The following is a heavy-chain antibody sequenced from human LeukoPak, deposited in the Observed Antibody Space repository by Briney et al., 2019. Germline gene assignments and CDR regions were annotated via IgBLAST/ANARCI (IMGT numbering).Heavy chain of an antibody. J-gene: IGHJ4*02. CDR1: GFTFSSYA. Sequence: RSLRLSCAASGFTFSSYAMHWVRQAPGKGLEWVAVISYDGSNKYYADSVKGRFTISSDKSTNTLYLQMNSLRPEDTAVYYCAKDLIAGSPDYFDHWGQGTLVTVSS. CDR3: AKDLIAGSPDYFDH. V-gene: IGHV3-30*18. D-gene: IGHD1-14*01. CDR2: ISYDGSNK.